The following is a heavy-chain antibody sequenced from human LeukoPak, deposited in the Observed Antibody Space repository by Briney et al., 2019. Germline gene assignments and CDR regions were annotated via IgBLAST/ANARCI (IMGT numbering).Heavy chain of an antibody. Sequence: AETLSLTCTMSGASISSYWWSWIRQPAGKGLEWIGRIYTDGDTNFNPSIKSRATASLDTSNNQSSLKLISVPAAATAVYSCARGQGNWYSDLWGRGTLVTVSS. CDR1: GASISSYW. J-gene: IGHJ2*01. CDR2: IYTDGDT. CDR3: ARGQGNWYSDL. V-gene: IGHV4-4*07.